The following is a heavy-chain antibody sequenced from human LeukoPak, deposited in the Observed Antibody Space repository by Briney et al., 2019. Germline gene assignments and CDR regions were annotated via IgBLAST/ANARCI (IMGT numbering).Heavy chain of an antibody. D-gene: IGHD3-3*01. CDR3: ARRGGSGYYSPFDS. Sequence: SETLSLTCTVSGGSISSSTHYWGWIRQPPGKGLEWMGSIYYTGSTYYNPSLRSRVTISVDTSKNQFSLKLSSVTAADTAVYYCARRGGSGYYSPFDSWSQGTLVTVSS. CDR1: GGSISSSTHY. CDR2: IYYTGST. V-gene: IGHV4-39*01. J-gene: IGHJ4*02.